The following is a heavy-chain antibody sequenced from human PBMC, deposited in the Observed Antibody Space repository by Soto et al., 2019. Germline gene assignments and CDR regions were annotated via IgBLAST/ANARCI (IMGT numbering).Heavy chain of an antibody. CDR3: ARVDYGDYFSD. Sequence: GVLRLSCAACGFTFSSYIMNWVRQAPGKGLEWVSSISSSSSYIYYADSVKGRFTISRDNAKNSLYLQMNSLRAEDTAVYYCARVDYGDYFSDWGQGTLVTVSS. J-gene: IGHJ4*02. CDR1: GFTFSSYI. D-gene: IGHD4-17*01. CDR2: ISSSSSYI. V-gene: IGHV3-21*01.